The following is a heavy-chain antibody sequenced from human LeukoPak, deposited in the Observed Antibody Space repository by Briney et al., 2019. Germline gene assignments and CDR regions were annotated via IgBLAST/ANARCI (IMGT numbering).Heavy chain of an antibody. D-gene: IGHD2-21*01. Sequence: SETLSLTCTASGGSISNYYWSWIRQPPGKGLEWIGYIYYRGSTNYNPSLKSRVTISEDTAKNQFSLKLTSVTAADTAVYYCARHGAIPEYWGQGSLVIVSS. V-gene: IGHV4-59*08. J-gene: IGHJ4*02. CDR3: ARHGAIPEY. CDR1: GGSISNYY. CDR2: IYYRGST.